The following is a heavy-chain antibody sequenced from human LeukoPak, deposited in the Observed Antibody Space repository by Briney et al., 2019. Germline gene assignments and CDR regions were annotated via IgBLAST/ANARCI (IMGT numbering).Heavy chain of an antibody. CDR1: GGTFSSYA. CDR2: INTNTGNP. D-gene: IGHD3-10*01. CDR3: ARPLLWSTNYYYGMDV. V-gene: IGHV7-4-1*02. J-gene: IGHJ6*02. Sequence: ASVKVSCKASGGTFSSYAISWVRQAPGQGLEWMGWINTNTGNPTYAQGFTGRFVFSLDTSVSTAYLQISSLKAEDTAVYYCARPLLWSTNYYYGMDVWGQGTTVTVSS.